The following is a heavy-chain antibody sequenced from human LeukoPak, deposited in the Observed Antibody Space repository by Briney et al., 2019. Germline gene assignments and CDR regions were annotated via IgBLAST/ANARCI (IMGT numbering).Heavy chain of an antibody. CDR2: IYGGGTT. D-gene: IGHD2-15*01. V-gene: IGHV3-53*01. CDR1: GFTVSSNY. CDR3: ARTIQFGGYLDF. Sequence: GGSLRLSCAASGFTVSSNYMSWVRQAPGKGLEWVSVIYGGGTTYYADSVKGRFTISRDNSKNTLYLQMNSLRAEDTAVYYCARTIQFGGYLDFWGQGTLVTVSS. J-gene: IGHJ4*02.